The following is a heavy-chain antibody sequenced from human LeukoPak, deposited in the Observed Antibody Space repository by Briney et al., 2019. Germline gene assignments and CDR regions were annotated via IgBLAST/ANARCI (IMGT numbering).Heavy chain of an antibody. V-gene: IGHV3-48*03. CDR3: ARNPLGNYYYGMDV. J-gene: IGHJ6*02. Sequence: PGGSLRLSCAASGFTFSSYAMSWVRQAPGKGLEWVSYISSSGSTIYYADSVKGRFTISGDNAKNSLYLQMNSLRAEDTAVYYCARNPLGNYYYGMDVWGQGTTVTVSS. CDR1: GFTFSSYA. CDR2: ISSSGSTI.